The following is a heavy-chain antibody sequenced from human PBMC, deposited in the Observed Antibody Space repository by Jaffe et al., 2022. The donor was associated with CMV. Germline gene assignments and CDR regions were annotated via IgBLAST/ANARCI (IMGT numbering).Heavy chain of an antibody. CDR3: ARGGTYRNDWSRTPKTHYYMDV. CDR2: IYSGGST. V-gene: IGHV3-66*01. CDR1: GFTVGNNY. Sequence: EVQLVESGGGLVQPGGSLRLSCAASGFTVGNNYMTWVRQAPGKGLEWVSLIYSGGSTYYADSVKGRFTISRDNSKNTLSLQMNSLRVEDTAVYFCARGGTYRNDWSRTPKTHYYMDVWGKGTTVTVS. D-gene: IGHD3-9*01. J-gene: IGHJ6*03.